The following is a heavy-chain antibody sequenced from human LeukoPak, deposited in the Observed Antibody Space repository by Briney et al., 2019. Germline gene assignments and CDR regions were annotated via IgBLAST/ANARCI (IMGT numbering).Heavy chain of an antibody. CDR2: IKQDGSEK. J-gene: IGHJ4*02. D-gene: IGHD2-2*01. CDR1: GFTFSSYW. V-gene: IGHV3-7*01. CDR3: ARQRYHDS. Sequence: QPGGSLRLSCATSGFTFSSYWMSWVRQAPGKGLEWVADIKQDGSEKNYLDSVKGRFTISRDNAKNSLYLQMNSLRAEDTAVYYCARQRYHDSWGQGTLVTVSS.